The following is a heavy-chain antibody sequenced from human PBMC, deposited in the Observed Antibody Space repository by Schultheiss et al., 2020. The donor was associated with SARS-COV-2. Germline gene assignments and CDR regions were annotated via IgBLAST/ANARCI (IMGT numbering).Heavy chain of an antibody. CDR3: ARRMDGYRVFDY. CDR1: GGSISSSSYY. Sequence: SETLSLTCTVSGGSISSSSYYWGWIRQPPGKGLEWIGEINHSGSTYHNPSLKSRVTISVDTSKNQFSLNLSSVTAADTAVYYCARRMDGYRVFDYWGQGTLVTVSS. J-gene: IGHJ4*02. V-gene: IGHV4-39*01. D-gene: IGHD5-24*01. CDR2: INHSGST.